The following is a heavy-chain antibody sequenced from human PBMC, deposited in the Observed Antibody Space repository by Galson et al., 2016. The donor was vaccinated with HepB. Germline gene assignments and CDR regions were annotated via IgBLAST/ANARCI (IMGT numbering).Heavy chain of an antibody. CDR1: GYTFSSYF. Sequence: SVKVSCKASGYTFSSYFMHWVRQAPGQGLEWMGVMNPNGNKISYAQKFESRVTMTRDTSTSTVYMELNSLRSEDTAVYYCVREIFGVVYWGQGSLVTVSS. CDR2: MNPNGNKI. J-gene: IGHJ1*01. CDR3: VREIFGVVY. D-gene: IGHD3-3*01. V-gene: IGHV1-46*01.